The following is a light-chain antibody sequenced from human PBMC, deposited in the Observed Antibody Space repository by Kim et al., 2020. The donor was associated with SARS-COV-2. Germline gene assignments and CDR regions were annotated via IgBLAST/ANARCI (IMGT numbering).Light chain of an antibody. V-gene: IGLV3-1*01. CDR1: KLGYKY. J-gene: IGLJ1*01. CDR2: QYN. Sequence: SVAPSHKASITCSGDKLGYKYGSWDQQKPGQSPVLLIYQYNTRPSGIPERFSGSNSESSATLTISGTQAMDEADYYCQAWDSGSYVFGTGTKVTVL. CDR3: QAWDSGSYV.